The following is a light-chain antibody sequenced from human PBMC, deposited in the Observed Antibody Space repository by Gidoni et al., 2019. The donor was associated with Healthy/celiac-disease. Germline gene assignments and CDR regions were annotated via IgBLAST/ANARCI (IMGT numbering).Light chain of an antibody. CDR2: SNN. J-gene: IGLJ2*01. CDR3: AAWDDSLNGRV. CDR1: SSNIGSNT. V-gene: IGLV1-44*01. Sequence: QSVLTQPPSASGTPGQRVTISCSGSSSNIGSNTVNWYQQLPGTAPKLIIYSNNQRPSGVPDRCSGSKSGTTASLAISGLQAEDEADYYCAAWDDSLNGRVFGGGTKLTVL.